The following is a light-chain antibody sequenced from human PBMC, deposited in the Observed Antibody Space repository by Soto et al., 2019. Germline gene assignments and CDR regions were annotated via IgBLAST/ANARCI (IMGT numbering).Light chain of an antibody. V-gene: IGKV3-15*01. Sequence: EIVLTQSPATLSLSPGERATLSCRASQSVSSSYLAWYQQKPGQAPRLLIYGAPTRAAGIPERFRGSGSGTEFTLTINSLQSDDFAVYYCQQYSDWPPWTFGQGTKVDIK. J-gene: IGKJ1*01. CDR1: QSVSSSY. CDR3: QQYSDWPPWT. CDR2: GAP.